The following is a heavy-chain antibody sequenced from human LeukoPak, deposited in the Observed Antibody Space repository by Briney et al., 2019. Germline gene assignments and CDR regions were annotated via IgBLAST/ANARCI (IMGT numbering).Heavy chain of an antibody. CDR1: GFTFSDYG. CDR3: ARSLEAGYSSSWYWGY. Sequence: GGSLRLSCAASGFTFSDYGMHWVRQAPGKGLEYVSAISSNGGSTYYANSVKGRFTISRDNSKNSLYLQMNSLRAEDTAVYYCARSLEAGYSSSWYWGYWGQGTLVTVSS. V-gene: IGHV3-64*01. CDR2: ISSNGGST. J-gene: IGHJ4*02. D-gene: IGHD6-13*01.